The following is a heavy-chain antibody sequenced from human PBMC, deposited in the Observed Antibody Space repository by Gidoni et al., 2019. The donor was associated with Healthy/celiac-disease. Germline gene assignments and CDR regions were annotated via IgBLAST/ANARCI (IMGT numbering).Heavy chain of an antibody. Sequence: GVSISSSSYYWGWIRQPPGKGLEWIGSIYYSGSTYYNPSLKSRVTISVDTSKNQFSLKLSSVTAADTAVYYCERHGAHEYGEYSLPLPPEFDYWGQGTLVTVSS. D-gene: IGHD4-17*01. V-gene: IGHV4-39*01. CDR1: GVSISSSSYY. CDR3: ERHGAHEYGEYSLPLPPEFDY. CDR2: IYYSGST. J-gene: IGHJ4*02.